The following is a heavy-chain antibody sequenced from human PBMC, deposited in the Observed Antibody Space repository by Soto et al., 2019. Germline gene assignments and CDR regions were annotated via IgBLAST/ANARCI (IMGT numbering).Heavy chain of an antibody. V-gene: IGHV4-4*02. D-gene: IGHD4-17*01. Sequence: QVQVQESGPGLVKPSGTLSLTCAVSGGPITSSHWWTWVRQPPGKGLEWMGEIYHSGATNYNPSLESRVTISADMSRNQFSLRLKSVTAADTAVYYCARSRVDGDYEASFDSWGKGILVNVSS. CDR3: ARSRVDGDYEASFDS. J-gene: IGHJ4*02. CDR2: IYHSGAT. CDR1: GGPITSSHW.